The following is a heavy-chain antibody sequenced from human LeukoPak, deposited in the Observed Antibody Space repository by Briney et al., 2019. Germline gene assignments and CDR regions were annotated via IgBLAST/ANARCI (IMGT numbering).Heavy chain of an antibody. J-gene: IGHJ4*02. D-gene: IGHD6-6*01. CDR2: ISSCGSTI. CDR3: ARGAARLNDY. V-gene: IGHV3-11*01. CDR1: RFTFSDYY. Sequence: GVSLRLSCAACRFTFSDYYMSCMRQAPGKGLEWGSYISSCGSTIYYADSVKGRFTISRDNAKNSLYLQVNSLRAKDTAVYYCARGAARLNDYWGQGTLVTVSS.